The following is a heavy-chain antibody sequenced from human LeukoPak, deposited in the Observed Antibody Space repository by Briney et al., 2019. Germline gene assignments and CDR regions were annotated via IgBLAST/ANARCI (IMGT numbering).Heavy chain of an antibody. CDR3: ARGLGSSGWYRHNWFDP. CDR1: GGSFSGYY. J-gene: IGHJ5*02. V-gene: IGHV4-34*01. Sequence: RSSETLSLTCAVYGGSFSGYYWSWIRQPPGKGLEWIGEINHSGSTNYNPSLKSRVTISVDTSKNQFSLKLSSVTAADTAVYYCARGLGSSGWYRHNWFDPWGQGTLVTVSS. D-gene: IGHD6-19*01. CDR2: INHSGST.